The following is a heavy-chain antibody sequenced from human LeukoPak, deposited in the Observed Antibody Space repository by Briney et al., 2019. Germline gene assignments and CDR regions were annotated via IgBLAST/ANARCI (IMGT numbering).Heavy chain of an antibody. J-gene: IGHJ4*02. V-gene: IGHV4-30-4*01. CDR2: IYYSGST. D-gene: IGHD4-11*01. CDR3: ARGLSMTTPLYFDY. CDR1: GGSISSGDYY. Sequence: PSETLSLTCTVSGGSISSGDYYWSWIRQPPGKGLEWIGYIYYSGSTYYNPSLKSRVTISVDTSKNQFSLKLSSVTAADTAVYYCARGLSMTTPLYFDYWGQGTLVTVSS.